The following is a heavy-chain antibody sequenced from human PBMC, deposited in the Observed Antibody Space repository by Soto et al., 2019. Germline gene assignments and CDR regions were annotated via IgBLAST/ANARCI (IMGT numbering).Heavy chain of an antibody. V-gene: IGHV3-30*18. CDR1: GFRFSDSG. J-gene: IGHJ4*02. Sequence: QVQLVESGGGVVQPGRSLRLSCAASGFRFSDSGMHWIRQAPGKGLEWAAFISYDGNHKFYAESVKGRFTISRDNFKNTVYLQMNSLRSEDTALYYCSNTAYGDYGGDYWGKGNLVTVSS. CDR3: SNTAYGDYGGDY. CDR2: ISYDGNHK. D-gene: IGHD4-17*01.